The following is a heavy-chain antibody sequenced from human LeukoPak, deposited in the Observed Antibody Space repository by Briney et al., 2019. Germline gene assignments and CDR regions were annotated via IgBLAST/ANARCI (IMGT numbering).Heavy chain of an antibody. V-gene: IGHV3-23*01. D-gene: IGHD3-16*01. CDR1: GFTFSSYA. J-gene: IGHJ4*02. CDR3: AKSPGPRLARASFDY. Sequence: GGSLRLSSAASGFTFSSYALSWVRQAPGKGLEWVSTISGSDISTYYADSVKGRFTISRDNSKNTLYVQMNSLRAEDTAVYYCAKSPGPRLARASFDYWGQGTLVTVSS. CDR2: ISGSDIST.